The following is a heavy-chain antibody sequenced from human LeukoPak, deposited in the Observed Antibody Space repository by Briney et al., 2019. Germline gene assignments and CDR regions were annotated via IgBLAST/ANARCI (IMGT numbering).Heavy chain of an antibody. CDR2: IYTSGST. Sequence: PSETLSLTCTVSGGSISSYYWSWIRQPAGKGLEWIGRIYTSGSTNYNPSLKSRVTMSVDTSKNQFSLKLGSVTAEDTAVYYCAKDDDPLHLRYFDWLQPYYFDYWGQGTLVTVSS. V-gene: IGHV4-4*07. D-gene: IGHD3-9*01. J-gene: IGHJ4*02. CDR3: AKDDDPLHLRYFDWLQPYYFDY. CDR1: GGSISSYY.